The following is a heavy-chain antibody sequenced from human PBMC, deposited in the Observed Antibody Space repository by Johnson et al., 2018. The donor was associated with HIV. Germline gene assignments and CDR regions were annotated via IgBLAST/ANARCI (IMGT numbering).Heavy chain of an antibody. D-gene: IGHD3-16*01. J-gene: IGHJ3*02. V-gene: IGHV3-7*01. CDR3: ARQGRRLIWGGAFDI. CDR1: GFSFSNYW. Sequence: VQLVESGGGLVQPGGSLTFSCEASGFSFSNYWMNWVRQAPGKGLEWVANINQDGSEKYYVDSVKGRFTISRDNAKNSLYLQMNSLRVDDTGVYYCARQGRRLIWGGAFDIWGQGSTVSVSS. CDR2: INQDGSEK.